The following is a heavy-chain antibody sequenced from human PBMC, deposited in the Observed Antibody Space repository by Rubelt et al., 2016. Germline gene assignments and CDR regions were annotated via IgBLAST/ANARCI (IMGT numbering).Heavy chain of an antibody. Sequence: GLVQPGGSLRLSCAASGFTFRNYSMHWVRQVPGKGLVWVSRINRDGSSIDYADSVKGRFTVSRDNAKNMVYLQMNSLRVDDTAVYYCARPTLMAYEWGQGTLVTVSS. CDR3: ARPTLMAYE. D-gene: IGHD5-24*01. V-gene: IGHV3-74*01. CDR2: INRDGSSI. CDR1: GFTFRNYS. J-gene: IGHJ4*02.